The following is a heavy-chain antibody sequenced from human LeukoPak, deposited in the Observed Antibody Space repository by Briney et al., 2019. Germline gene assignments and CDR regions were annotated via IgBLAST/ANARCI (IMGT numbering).Heavy chain of an antibody. J-gene: IGHJ6*02. Sequence: GASVKVSCKASGYSFTRYGISWVRQAPGQGLEWMGWISAYNGNTNYAQNLQGRVTMTTDTSTSTAYMELRSLRSEDTAVYYCARRNPRARGPSYYYGMDVWGQGTTVTVSS. D-gene: IGHD4/OR15-4a*01. CDR3: ARRNPRARGPSYYYGMDV. V-gene: IGHV1-18*01. CDR1: GYSFTRYG. CDR2: ISAYNGNT.